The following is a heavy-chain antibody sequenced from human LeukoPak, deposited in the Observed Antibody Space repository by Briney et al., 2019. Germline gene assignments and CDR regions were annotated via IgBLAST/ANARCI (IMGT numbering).Heavy chain of an antibody. CDR2: VNSDGSST. CDR3: IVGIDY. J-gene: IGHJ4*02. V-gene: IGHV3-74*01. Sequence: PGGSLRLSCAAPGFTFSSYEMNWVRQAPGKGLVWVSHVNSDGSSTNYADSVKGRFTISRDNAKNTLYLQMNSLRAEDTAVYYCIVGIDYWGQGTLVTVSS. CDR1: GFTFSSYE. D-gene: IGHD1-26*01.